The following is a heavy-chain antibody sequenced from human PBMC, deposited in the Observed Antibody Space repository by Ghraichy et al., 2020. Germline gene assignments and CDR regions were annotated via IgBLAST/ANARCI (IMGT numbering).Heavy chain of an antibody. D-gene: IGHD3-3*01. V-gene: IGHV4-34*01. CDR2: INHSGST. Sequence: SETLSLTCAVYGGSFSGYYWSWIRQPPGKGLEWIGEINHSGSTNYNPSLKSRVTISVDTSKNQFSLKLSSVTAADTAVYYCARTTHVNTGKGSTDDFWSGYVDYWGQGTLVTVSS. CDR3: ARTTHVNTGKGSTDDFWSGYVDY. J-gene: IGHJ4*02. CDR1: GGSFSGYY.